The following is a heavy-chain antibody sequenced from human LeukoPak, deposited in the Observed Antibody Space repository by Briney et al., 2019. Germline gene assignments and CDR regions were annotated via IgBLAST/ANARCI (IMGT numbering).Heavy chain of an antibody. CDR3: ARGLTDMSIVGASSAQYYFDY. CDR1: GGSFSGYY. V-gene: IGHV4-34*01. CDR2: INHSGST. Sequence: SETLSLTCAVYGGSFSGYYWSWIRQPPGKGLEWIGEINHSGSTNYNPSLKSRVTMSVDTSKNQFSLKPSSVTAADTAVYYCARGLTDMSIVGASSAQYYFDYWGQGTLVTVSS. J-gene: IGHJ4*02. D-gene: IGHD1-26*01.